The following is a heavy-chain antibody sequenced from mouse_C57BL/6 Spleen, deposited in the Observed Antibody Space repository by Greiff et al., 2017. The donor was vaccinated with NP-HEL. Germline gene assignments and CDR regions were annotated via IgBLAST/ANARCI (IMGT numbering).Heavy chain of an antibody. CDR1: GFTFSDYG. J-gene: IGHJ4*01. CDR2: ISSGSSTI. Sequence: EVKLMESGGGLVKPGGSLKLSCAASGFTFSDYGMHWVRQAPEKGLEWVAYISSGSSTIYYADTVKGRFTISRDNAKNTLLLRMTSLRSEDTAMYYGAWDILYAGTTVYAMDYWVQGTSVTVSS. V-gene: IGHV5-17*01. CDR3: AWDILYAGTTVYAMDY. D-gene: IGHD1-1*01.